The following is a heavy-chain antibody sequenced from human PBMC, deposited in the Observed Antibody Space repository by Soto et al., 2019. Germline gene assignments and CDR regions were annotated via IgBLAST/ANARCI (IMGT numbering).Heavy chain of an antibody. J-gene: IGHJ6*02. V-gene: IGHV3-48*01. CDR2: ISSSSSSTI. Sequence: GVSLRLSCAASGFTFSSYSMNWVRQAPGKGLEWVSYISSSSSSTIYYADSVKGRFTISRDNAKNSLYLQMNSLRAEDTAVYYCARDKNGSYWSRYGMDVWGQGTTVTVSS. D-gene: IGHD1-1*01. CDR3: ARDKNGSYWSRYGMDV. CDR1: GFTFSSYS.